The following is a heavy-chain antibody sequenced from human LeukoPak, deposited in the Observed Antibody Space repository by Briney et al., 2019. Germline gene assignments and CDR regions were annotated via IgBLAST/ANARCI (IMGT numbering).Heavy chain of an antibody. J-gene: IGHJ4*02. CDR1: GGSISSSSYY. D-gene: IGHD3-22*01. Sequence: PSETLSLTCTVSGGSISSSSYYWSWIRQPAGKGLEWIGRIYSSGSTNYNPSLKSRGTMSVDTSKNQFSLKLSSVTAADTAVYYCAREEGTYYFDGSGYFAYWGQGTLVTVSS. CDR2: IYSSGST. V-gene: IGHV4-61*02. CDR3: AREEGTYYFDGSGYFAY.